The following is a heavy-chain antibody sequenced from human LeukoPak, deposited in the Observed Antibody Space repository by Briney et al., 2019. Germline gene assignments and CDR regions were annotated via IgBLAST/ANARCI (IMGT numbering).Heavy chain of an antibody. CDR3: AKDPMAEVTTVLPGD. CDR1: GFTFSSYG. V-gene: IGHV3-30*02. D-gene: IGHD4-17*01. CDR2: IRYDGGNK. Sequence: PGGSLRLSCAAFGFTFSSYGMLWVRQAPGKGLEWVAFIRYDGGNKYYADSVKGRFTISRDNSKNTLYLQMNSLRGEDTAVYYCAKDPMAEVTTVLPGDWGQGTLVTVSS. J-gene: IGHJ4*02.